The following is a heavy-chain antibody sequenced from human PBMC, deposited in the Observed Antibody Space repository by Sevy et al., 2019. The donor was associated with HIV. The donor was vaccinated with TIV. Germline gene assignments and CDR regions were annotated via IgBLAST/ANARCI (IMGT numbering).Heavy chain of an antibody. V-gene: IGHV3-49*03. CDR2: IRSKAYGGTT. Sequence: GGSLRISCTASGFTVGDYAMSWFRQAPGKGLEWVGFIRSKAYGGTTEYAASVKGRLTISRDDSKSIAYLQMNSLKTEATAVYYCTRVYDFWSGYYPRNYYYYMDVWGKGTTVTVS. J-gene: IGHJ6*03. CDR1: GFTVGDYA. CDR3: TRVYDFWSGYYPRNYYYYMDV. D-gene: IGHD3-3*01.